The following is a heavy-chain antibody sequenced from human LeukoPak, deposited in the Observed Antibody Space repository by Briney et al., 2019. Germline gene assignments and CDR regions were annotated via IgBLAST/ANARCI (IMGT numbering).Heavy chain of an antibody. J-gene: IGHJ4*02. CDR1: GFTFSSYS. V-gene: IGHV3-21*01. Sequence: GGSLRLSCAASGFTFSSYSMNWVRQAPGKGLEWVSSISSSSSYIYYADSVKGRFTISRDNAKNSLYLQMNILRAEDTAVYCCATQYYDFWSGYLAYYFDYWGQGTLVTVSS. CDR3: ATQYYDFWSGYLAYYFDY. CDR2: ISSSSSYI. D-gene: IGHD3-3*01.